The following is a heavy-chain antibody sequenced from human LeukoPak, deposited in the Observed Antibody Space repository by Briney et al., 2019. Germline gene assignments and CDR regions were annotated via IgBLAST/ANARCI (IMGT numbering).Heavy chain of an antibody. D-gene: IGHD6-13*01. J-gene: IGHJ4*02. V-gene: IGHV4-39*01. Sequence: SETLSLTCTVSGGSISSSSYYWGWIRQPPGKGLEWIGSIYYSGSTYYNPSLKSRVTISVDTSKNQFSLKLSSVTAADTAVYYCARGGGIAAADFDYWGRGTLVTVSS. CDR2: IYYSGST. CDR1: GGSISSSSYY. CDR3: ARGGGIAAADFDY.